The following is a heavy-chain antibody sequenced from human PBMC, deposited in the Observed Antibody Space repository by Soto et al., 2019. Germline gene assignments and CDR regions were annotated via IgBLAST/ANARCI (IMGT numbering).Heavy chain of an antibody. CDR1: GGSISSGGYS. J-gene: IGHJ6*02. D-gene: IGHD3-10*01. Sequence: PSETLSLTCAVSGGSISSGGYSWSWIRQPPGKGLEWIGYIYHSGSTYYNPSLKSRVTISVDRSKNQFSLKLSSVTAADTAVYYCAGRFGEPDYYYGIDVWGQGTTVTVSS. CDR2: IYHSGST. CDR3: AGRFGEPDYYYGIDV. V-gene: IGHV4-30-2*02.